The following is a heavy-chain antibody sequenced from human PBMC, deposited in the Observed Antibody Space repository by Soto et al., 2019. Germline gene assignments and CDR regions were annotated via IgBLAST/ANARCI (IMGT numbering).Heavy chain of an antibody. CDR3: AGEGVAPYYYYGMYV. CDR1: GYTFTRSG. CDR2: ISTYNGDT. Sequence: QVQLVQSGAEVKKPGASVKVSCKASGYTFTRSGISWVQHAPGQGLEWMGRISTYNGDTNYAQTFQGRVTMTTDTSTSTVHMEVRSLRSDDTAVYYCAGEGVAPYYYYGMYVWGQGTPVTVSS. V-gene: IGHV1-18*01. J-gene: IGHJ6*02.